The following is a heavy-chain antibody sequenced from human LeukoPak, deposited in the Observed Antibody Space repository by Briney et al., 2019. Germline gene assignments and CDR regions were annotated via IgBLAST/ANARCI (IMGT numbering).Heavy chain of an antibody. J-gene: IGHJ4*02. CDR1: GCTFSNYW. Sequence: PGGALRLSCAACGCTFSNYWMNWVRQAPGKGLEGVANKDQDGIEKYSVDSVKGRFTISRDNAKNSLYLQLNSLRDWDTAVYYWARVSRGGYFDYWGEGSPVTVSS. V-gene: IGHV3-7*04. D-gene: IGHD6-19*01. CDR2: KDQDGIEK. CDR3: ARVSRGGYFDY.